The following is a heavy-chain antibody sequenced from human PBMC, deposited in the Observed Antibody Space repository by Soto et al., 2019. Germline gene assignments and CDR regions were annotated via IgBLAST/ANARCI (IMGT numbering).Heavy chain of an antibody. V-gene: IGHV1-2*04. CDR3: ARGNPGIVGATYYYGMDV. D-gene: IGHD1-26*01. CDR1: GYTFTGYY. J-gene: IGHJ6*02. Sequence: ASVKVSCKASGYTFTGYYMHWVRQAPGQGLEWMGWINPNSGGTNYAQKFQGWVTMTSDTSISTAYMELSRLRSDDTAVYYCARGNPGIVGATYYYGMDVWGQGTTVTVSS. CDR2: INPNSGGT.